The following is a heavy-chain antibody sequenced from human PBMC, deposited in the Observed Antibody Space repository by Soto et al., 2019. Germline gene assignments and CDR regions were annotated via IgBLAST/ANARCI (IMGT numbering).Heavy chain of an antibody. CDR3: ATNYAGLFFDY. Sequence: QVQLVESGGGVVQPGRSLRLSCAASGFTFSSYAMHWVRQAPGKGLEWVAVISYDGSNKYYADSVKGRFTISRDNSKNTLYLQMTSLRAEDTAVYYCATNYAGLFFDYWGQGTLVTVSS. CDR1: GFTFSSYA. V-gene: IGHV3-30-3*01. J-gene: IGHJ4*02. D-gene: IGHD4-4*01. CDR2: ISYDGSNK.